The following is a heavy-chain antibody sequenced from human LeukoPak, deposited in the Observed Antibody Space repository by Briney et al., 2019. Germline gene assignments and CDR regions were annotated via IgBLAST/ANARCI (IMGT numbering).Heavy chain of an antibody. Sequence: TSETLSLTCTVSGGSIISSTYYWGWIRQPPGKGLEWIGNLYYSGSTYYNPSLKSRVTISVDTSKNQFSLKLSSVTAADTAVYYCAREGGDFWSGYYTVVSFDIWGQGTMVTVSS. CDR1: GGSIISSTYY. J-gene: IGHJ3*02. D-gene: IGHD3-3*01. V-gene: IGHV4-39*07. CDR3: AREGGDFWSGYYTVVSFDI. CDR2: LYYSGST.